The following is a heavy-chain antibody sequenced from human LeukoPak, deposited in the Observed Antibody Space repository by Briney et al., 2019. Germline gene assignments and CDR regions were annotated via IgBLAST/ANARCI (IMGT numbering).Heavy chain of an antibody. CDR2: IYYSGST. V-gene: IGHV4-39*01. CDR3: ASGTITIFGVVSPEHYYYYMDV. Sequence: PSETLSLTCTLSGGSISSSSYYWGWIRQPPGKGLEWIGSIYYSGSTYYNPSLKSRVTISVDTSKNQFSVKLSSVTAADTAVYYCASGTITIFGVVSPEHYYYYMDVWGKGTTVTVSS. CDR1: GGSISSSSYY. J-gene: IGHJ6*03. D-gene: IGHD3-3*01.